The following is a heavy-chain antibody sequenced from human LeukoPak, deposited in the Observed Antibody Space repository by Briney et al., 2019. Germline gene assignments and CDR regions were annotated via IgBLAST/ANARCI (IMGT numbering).Heavy chain of an antibody. CDR1: GFTFGSYA. V-gene: IGHV3-30*09. CDR2: ISDDGRNK. J-gene: IGHJ4*02. Sequence: SGRSLRLSCAAAGFTFGSYAMRWARQAPGKGLGWVEVISDDGRNKYYAYSVKGRFAISRDNSKNTLYLQMNSLRAEDTAVYYCARDANYCSSTSCSYYFDYWGQGTLVTVSS. D-gene: IGHD2-2*01. CDR3: ARDANYCSSTSCSYYFDY.